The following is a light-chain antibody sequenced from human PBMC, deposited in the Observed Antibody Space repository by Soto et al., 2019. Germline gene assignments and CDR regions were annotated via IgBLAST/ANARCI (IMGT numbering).Light chain of an antibody. V-gene: IGLV2-8*01. Sequence: QSVLTQPPSASGSPGQSVTISCTGTSSDIGGYNSVSWYQQHPGKAPRLMIYEVNKRPSGVPDRFSGSKSGNTASLTISGLQAEDEADYYCSSYTSSSTLVFGGGTKLTVL. CDR3: SSYTSSSTLV. J-gene: IGLJ3*02. CDR1: SSDIGGYNS. CDR2: EVN.